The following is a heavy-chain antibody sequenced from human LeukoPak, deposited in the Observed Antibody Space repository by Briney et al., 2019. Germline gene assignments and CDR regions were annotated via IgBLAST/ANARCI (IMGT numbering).Heavy chain of an antibody. Sequence: GGSLRLSCAASGLTFSSYSMNWVRQAPGKGLEWVSSISSSSSYKYYADSLKGRFTISRDNAKKSLYLQMNSLRAEDTAVYYCARDSPNDGILWWSIDYWGQGTLVTVSS. J-gene: IGHJ4*02. CDR2: ISSSSSYK. CDR1: GLTFSSYS. CDR3: ARDSPNDGILWWSIDY. D-gene: IGHD2-21*01. V-gene: IGHV3-21*01.